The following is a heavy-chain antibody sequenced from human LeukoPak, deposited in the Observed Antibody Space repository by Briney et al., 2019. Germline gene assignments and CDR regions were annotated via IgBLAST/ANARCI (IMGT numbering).Heavy chain of an antibody. CDR3: ARDGDTRNWFDP. V-gene: IGHV1-69*05. Sequence: SVKVSCKPSGGTLSSYATSWVRHAPRHGREWMGGILPIFGTANYAQKFQGRVTITTDESTSTAYMELSSLRSEDRAVYYCARDGDTRNWFDPWGQGTLVTVSS. D-gene: IGHD2-21*02. J-gene: IGHJ5*02. CDR1: GGTLSSYA. CDR2: ILPIFGTA.